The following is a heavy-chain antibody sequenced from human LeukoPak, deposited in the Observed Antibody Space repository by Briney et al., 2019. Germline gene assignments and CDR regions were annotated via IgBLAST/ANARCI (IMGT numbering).Heavy chain of an antibody. Sequence: ASVKVSCKASGYTFTNYYMHWVRQAPGQGLEWMGIINPSGGSTNYAQKFQGRVTITADKSTSTAYMELSSLRSEDTAVYYCARGREMATSFSGTHWGQGTLVTVSS. CDR2: INPSGGST. J-gene: IGHJ4*02. D-gene: IGHD5-24*01. V-gene: IGHV1-46*01. CDR1: GYTFTNYY. CDR3: ARGREMATSFSGTH.